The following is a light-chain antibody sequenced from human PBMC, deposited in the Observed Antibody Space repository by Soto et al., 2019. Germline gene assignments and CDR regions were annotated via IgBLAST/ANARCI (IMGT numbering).Light chain of an antibody. J-gene: IGLJ1*01. Sequence: QSVLTQPPSASGTPGRGFTISCSGSSSNIGSNTVNWYQQLPGTAPKLLIYSNNQRPSGVPDRFSGSKSGTSASLAISGLQSEDEADYYCAAWDDSLNGYVFGTGTKVTVL. CDR3: AAWDDSLNGYV. CDR2: SNN. CDR1: SSNIGSNT. V-gene: IGLV1-44*01.